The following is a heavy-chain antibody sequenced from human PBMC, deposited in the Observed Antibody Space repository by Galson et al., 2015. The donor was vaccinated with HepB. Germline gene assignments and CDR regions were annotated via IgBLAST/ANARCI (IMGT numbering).Heavy chain of an antibody. CDR2: IYSGGST. CDR3: ARDHCSSTSCQDY. CDR1: GFTVSSNY. D-gene: IGHD2-2*01. J-gene: IGHJ4*02. V-gene: IGHV3-66*01. Sequence: SLRLSCAASGFTVSSNYMSWVRQAPGKGLEWVSVIYSGGSTYYADSVKGRFTISRDNSKNTLYLQMNSLRAEDTAVYYCARDHCSSTSCQDYWGQGTLVTVSS.